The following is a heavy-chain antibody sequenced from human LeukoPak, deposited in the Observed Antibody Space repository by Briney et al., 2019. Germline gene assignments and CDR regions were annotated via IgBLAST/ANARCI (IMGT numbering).Heavy chain of an antibody. CDR1: GFTFRNFG. CDR2: LFHDGNYE. Sequence: PGGSLRLARAGSGFTFRNFGMHWVRQAPGKGLEWVAALFHDGNYEYYRDSVKGRFTVSRDNSNNTLYLQMNSLRVEDTAVYYCARGVPVGAPYYFDYWGQGTLVTVSS. D-gene: IGHD1-26*01. CDR3: ARGVPVGAPYYFDY. V-gene: IGHV3-30*03. J-gene: IGHJ4*02.